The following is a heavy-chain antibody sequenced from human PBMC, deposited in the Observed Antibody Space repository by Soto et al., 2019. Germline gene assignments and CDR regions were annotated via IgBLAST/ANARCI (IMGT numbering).Heavy chain of an antibody. V-gene: IGHV3-23*01. D-gene: IGHD3-22*01. CDR3: AKRRPISYEHYDSSGWYAFDI. CDR1: GFTFSSYA. J-gene: IGHJ3*02. CDR2: ISGSGGST. Sequence: EVQLLESGGGLVQPGGSLRLSCAASGFTFSSYAMSWVRQAPGKGLEWVSAISGSGGSTYYADSVKGRFTISRDNSKNTLYLQMNSLRAEDTAVYYCAKRRPISYEHYDSSGWYAFDIWGQGTMVTVSS.